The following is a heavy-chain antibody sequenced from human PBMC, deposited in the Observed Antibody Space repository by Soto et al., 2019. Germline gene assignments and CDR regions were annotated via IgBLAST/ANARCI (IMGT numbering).Heavy chain of an antibody. CDR1: GFPFSTYT. J-gene: IGHJ6*02. CDR3: ARDDAIFGAIPRMDI. Sequence: NPGGSLRLSCSASGFPFSTYTMYWVRQAPGKGLEWVSSITTGSSRNIFYADSVTGRFTISRDNANNILYLEMDNLRVEDTAVYYCARDDAIFGAIPRMDIWGQGTTVTVSS. D-gene: IGHD3-3*01. CDR2: ITTGSSRNI. V-gene: IGHV3-21*06.